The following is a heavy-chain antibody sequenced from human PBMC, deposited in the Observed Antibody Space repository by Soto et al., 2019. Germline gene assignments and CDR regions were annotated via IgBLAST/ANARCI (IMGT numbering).Heavy chain of an antibody. J-gene: IGHJ6*02. V-gene: IGHV1-18*01. CDR2: ISAYNGNT. CDR3: ARDRYELEQLAVRAHYGMDV. Sequence: ASVKVSCKASGYTFTSYVISWVRQAPGQGLEWMGWISAYNGNTNYAQKLQGRVTMTTDTSTSTAYMELRSLGSDDTAVYYCARDRYELEQLAVRAHYGMDVWGQGTTVTVSS. D-gene: IGHD6-6*01. CDR1: GYTFTSYV.